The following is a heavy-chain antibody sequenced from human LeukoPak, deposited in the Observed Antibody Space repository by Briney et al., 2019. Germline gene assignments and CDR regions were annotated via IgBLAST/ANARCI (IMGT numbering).Heavy chain of an antibody. CDR2: ISPQSGNR. Sequence: GASVKVSCTASGYTFTSFPVTWLRQAPGQGLEWMGWISPQSGNRKSTQKLLGRITMTIDTSTSTAYMELSSLRSEDTAVYYCARAPPRSTYTWFDPWGQGTLVTVSS. V-gene: IGHV1-18*01. CDR3: ARAPPRSTYTWFDP. J-gene: IGHJ5*02. CDR1: GYTFTSFP. D-gene: IGHD5/OR15-5a*01.